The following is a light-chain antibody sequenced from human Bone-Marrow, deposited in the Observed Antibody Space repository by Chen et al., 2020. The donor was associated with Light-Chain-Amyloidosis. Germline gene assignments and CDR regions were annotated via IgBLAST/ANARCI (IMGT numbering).Light chain of an antibody. CDR1: DLPTKY. Sequence: SYELTQPPSVSVSPGQTARITCSGDDLPTKYAYWYQQKSGRAPALGIHRATEMPAGISERFSGSSSGTIATLTISGVQAEDEADYHCQSADSSGTYEVIFGGGTKLTVL. CDR3: QSADSSGTYEVI. J-gene: IGLJ2*01. V-gene: IGLV3-25*03. CDR2: RAT.